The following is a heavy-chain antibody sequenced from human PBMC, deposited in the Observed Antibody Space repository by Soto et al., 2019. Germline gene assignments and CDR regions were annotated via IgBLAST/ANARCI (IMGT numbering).Heavy chain of an antibody. V-gene: IGHV1-18*01. Sequence: ASVKVSCKASGYTFSSYGINWVRQAPGQGLEWLGWVSPYDGYTNYAQILQGRVSMTTDTSTKTAYMEVRSLRSDDTAVYYCARGGYYDSSGYRNYFYYGMNVWGQGTTVTAP. CDR3: ARGGYYDSSGYRNYFYYGMNV. CDR1: GYTFSSYG. D-gene: IGHD3-22*01. J-gene: IGHJ6*02. CDR2: VSPYDGYT.